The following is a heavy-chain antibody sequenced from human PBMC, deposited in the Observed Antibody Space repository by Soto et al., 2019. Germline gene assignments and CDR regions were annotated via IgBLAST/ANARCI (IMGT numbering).Heavy chain of an antibody. CDR2: IWFDGSNK. V-gene: IGHV3-33*01. CDR3: GSSGRGDFTAMVNYFYYGMDV. J-gene: IGHJ6*02. Sequence: GGSLRLSCIASGFTFSSHGMHWVRQAPGKGLEWVAVIWFDGSNKYYADSVKGRFTVSRDNSKNTLYLQMNSLRAEDTAVYYCGSSGRGDFTAMVNYFYYGMDVWGQGTTVT. CDR1: GFTFSSHG. D-gene: IGHD5-18*01.